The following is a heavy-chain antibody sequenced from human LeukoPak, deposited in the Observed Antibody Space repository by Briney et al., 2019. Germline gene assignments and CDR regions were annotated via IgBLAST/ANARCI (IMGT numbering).Heavy chain of an antibody. V-gene: IGHV4-4*09. CDR2: IYTGGST. CDR3: ARHGLYCSSTSCYFGWFDP. D-gene: IGHD2-2*01. J-gene: IGHJ5*02. CDR1: GGSISSYY. Sequence: SETLSLTCTVSGGSISSYYWSWIRQPPGKGLEWIGYIYTGGSTNYNPSLKSRVTISVDTSKSQFSLKLSSVTAADTAVYYCARHGLYCSSTSCYFGWFDPWGQGTLVTVSS.